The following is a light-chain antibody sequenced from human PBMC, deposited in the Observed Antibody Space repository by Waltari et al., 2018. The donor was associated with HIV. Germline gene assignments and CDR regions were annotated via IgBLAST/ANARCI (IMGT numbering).Light chain of an antibody. CDR3: QQYYTTPFP. J-gene: IGKJ3*01. V-gene: IGKV4-1*01. CDR2: WAS. CDR1: QTVLYSSNNKNY. Sequence: DIVMTQSPDSLAVSLGERATINCKSSQTVLYSSNNKNYLAWYQQKPGQPPKLLIYWASTRESGVADRFSDSGCGTDFTLTISSLQAEDVAVYYCQQYYTTPFPYGPGTKVDI.